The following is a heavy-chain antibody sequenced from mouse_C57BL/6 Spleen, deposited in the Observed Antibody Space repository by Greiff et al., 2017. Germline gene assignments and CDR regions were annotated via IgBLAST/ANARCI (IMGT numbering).Heavy chain of an antibody. D-gene: IGHD2-5*01. CDR2: IDPSDSET. V-gene: IGHV1-52*01. CDR3: ARISNHWYFDV. J-gene: IGHJ1*03. CDR1: GYTFTSYW. Sequence: VQLQQPGAELVRPGSSVKLSCKASGYTFTSYWMHWVKQRPIQGLEWIGNIDPSDSETHYNQKFKDKATLTVDKSSSTAYMQLISLTSEDSAVYYCARISNHWYFDVWGTGTTVTVSS.